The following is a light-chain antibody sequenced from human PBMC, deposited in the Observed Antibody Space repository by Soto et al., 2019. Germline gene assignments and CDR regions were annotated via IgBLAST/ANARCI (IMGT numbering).Light chain of an antibody. Sequence: QSVLTQPPSASGTPGQRVTIPCSGSSSNIGSNTVNWYQQLPGTAPKLLIYSNNQRPSGVPDRFSGSKSGTSASLAISGLQSEDEADYYCAAWDDSLSVVFGGGTQLTVL. V-gene: IGLV1-44*01. CDR2: SNN. CDR1: SSNIGSNT. CDR3: AAWDDSLSVV. J-gene: IGLJ2*01.